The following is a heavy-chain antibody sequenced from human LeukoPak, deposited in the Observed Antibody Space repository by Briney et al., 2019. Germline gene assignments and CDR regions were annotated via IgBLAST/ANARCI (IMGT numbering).Heavy chain of an antibody. CDR3: ARDSGSVRYFDY. CDR2: ISSGSSNI. D-gene: IGHD6-19*01. CDR1: GFTVSSNY. J-gene: IGHJ4*02. Sequence: GGSLRLSCAASGFTVSSNYMSWVRQAPGKGLEWVSSISSGSSNIYYADSVKGRFTISRDNARNSLFLQMSSLRGEDTAVYYCARDSGSVRYFDYWGQGTLVTVSS. V-gene: IGHV3-21*01.